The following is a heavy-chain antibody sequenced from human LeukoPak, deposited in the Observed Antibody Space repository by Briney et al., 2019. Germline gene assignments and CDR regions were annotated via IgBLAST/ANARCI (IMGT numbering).Heavy chain of an antibody. Sequence: GGSLRLSCAASGFTFSSYSMNWVRQAPGKGLEWVSSISSSSSYIYYADSVKGRFTISRDNSKNTLYLQMNSLRAEDTAVYYCARHSSSSGRAFDIWGQGTMVTVSS. CDR3: ARHSSSSGRAFDI. CDR1: GFTFSSYS. J-gene: IGHJ3*02. D-gene: IGHD6-6*01. V-gene: IGHV3-21*01. CDR2: ISSSSSYI.